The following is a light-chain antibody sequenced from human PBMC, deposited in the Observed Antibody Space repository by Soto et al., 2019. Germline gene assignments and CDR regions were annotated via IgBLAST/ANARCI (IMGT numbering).Light chain of an antibody. CDR1: QGISSY. V-gene: IGKV1-8*01. CDR3: QQYYRYPWT. J-gene: IGKJ1*01. Sequence: IRMTQSPSSFSASTGERVTITCRASQGISSYLAWYQQKPGKAPKLLIYDASTLQSGVPTRFSGSGSGTDFHLTISSLQSEDDATYYYQQYYRYPWTFGQGTKVEIK. CDR2: DAS.